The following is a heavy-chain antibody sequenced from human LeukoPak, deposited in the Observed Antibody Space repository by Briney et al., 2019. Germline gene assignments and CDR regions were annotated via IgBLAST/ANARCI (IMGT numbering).Heavy chain of an antibody. CDR3: ARGRDYGECDY. Sequence: GGSLRLSCAASEFTFSSYAMSWVRQAPGKGLEWVSLISGGGYTTYYADSVEGRFTISRDNPKNTLYLQLNSLRAEDTAVYYCARGRDYGECDYWGQGTLVTVSS. CDR1: EFTFSSYA. CDR2: ISGGGYTT. J-gene: IGHJ4*02. D-gene: IGHD4-17*01. V-gene: IGHV3-23*01.